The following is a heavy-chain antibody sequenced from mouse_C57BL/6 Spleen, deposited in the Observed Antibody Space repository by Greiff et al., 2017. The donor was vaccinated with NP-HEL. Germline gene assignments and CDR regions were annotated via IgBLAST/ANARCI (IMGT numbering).Heavy chain of an antibody. CDR1: GYTFTSYW. CDR3: ARYRGDSSGYDY. Sequence: QVHVKQPGAELVRPGSSVKLSCKASGYTFTSYWMHWVKQRPIQGLEWIGNIDPSDSETHYNQKFKDKATLTVDKSSSTAYMQLSSLTSEDSAVYYCARYRGDSSGYDYWGQGTTLTVSS. V-gene: IGHV1-52*01. CDR2: IDPSDSET. D-gene: IGHD3-2*02. J-gene: IGHJ2*01.